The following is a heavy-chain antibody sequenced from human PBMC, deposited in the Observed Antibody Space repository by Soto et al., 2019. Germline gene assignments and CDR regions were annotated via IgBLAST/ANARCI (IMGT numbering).Heavy chain of an antibody. V-gene: IGHV3-21*01. CDR1: GFTFSSYS. Sequence: GGSLRLSCAASGFTFSSYSMNWVRQAPGKGLEWVSSISSSSSYIYYADSVKGRFTISRDNAKNSLYLQMNSLRAEDTAVYYCASMVRGVRPINWFDPWGQGALVTVSS. CDR3: ASMVRGVRPINWFDP. J-gene: IGHJ5*02. CDR2: ISSSSSYI. D-gene: IGHD3-10*01.